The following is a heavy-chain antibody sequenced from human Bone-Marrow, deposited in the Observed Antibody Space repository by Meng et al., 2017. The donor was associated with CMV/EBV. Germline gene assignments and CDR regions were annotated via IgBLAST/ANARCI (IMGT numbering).Heavy chain of an antibody. Sequence: SGGSISSSSFYWGWIRQPPGKGLEWIGSIYYSGSTYYNPSFKSRVTISVDTSKNQFSLKLSSVTAADTAVYYCARAEAVAGTGFDYWGQGTLVTVSS. V-gene: IGHV4-39*07. CDR2: IYYSGST. J-gene: IGHJ4*02. CDR1: GGSISSSSFY. CDR3: ARAEAVAGTGFDY. D-gene: IGHD6-19*01.